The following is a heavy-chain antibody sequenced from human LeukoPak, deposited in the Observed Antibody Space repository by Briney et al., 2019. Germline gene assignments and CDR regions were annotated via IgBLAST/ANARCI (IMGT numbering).Heavy chain of an antibody. CDR2: IYHSGST. J-gene: IGHJ4*02. CDR3: TALDFWSGYSVDY. Sequence: KPSETLSLTCAVSGYSISRGYYWGWIRQPPGKGLEWIGSIYHSGSTYYNPSLKRLLPISVHTSQNQFSLKLSSVTAADTAVYYCTALDFWSGYSVDYWGQGTLVTVSS. CDR1: GYSISRGYY. D-gene: IGHD3-3*01. V-gene: IGHV4-38-2*01.